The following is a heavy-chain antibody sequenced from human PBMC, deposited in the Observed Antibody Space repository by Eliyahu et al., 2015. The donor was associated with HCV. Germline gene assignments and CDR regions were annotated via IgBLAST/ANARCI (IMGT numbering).Heavy chain of an antibody. CDR2: ISWNSASI. D-gene: IGHD6-6*01. CDR1: GFTFAXPA. J-gene: IGHJ6*02. CDR3: ARDYGSSSLYYYGMDV. V-gene: IGHV3-9*01. Sequence: EVQLVESGGDLVQPGRSLRXSCAASGFTFAXPAMTWVRQAPGKGLEGVSGISWNSASIGYADSVKGRFTISRDNAKNSLYLQIHSLRAEDTALYYCARDYGSSSLYYYGMDVWGQGTTVIVSS.